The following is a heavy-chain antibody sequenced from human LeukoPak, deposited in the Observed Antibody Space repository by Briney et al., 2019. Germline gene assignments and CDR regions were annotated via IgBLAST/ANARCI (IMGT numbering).Heavy chain of an antibody. CDR2: IYFNGVT. V-gene: IGHV4-59*12. D-gene: IGHD3-22*01. CDR3: ARDYSAGRGYYDY. J-gene: IGHJ4*02. Sequence: SETLSLTCTVSGGSITSSFYCSWIRQSPGKGLEWIGYIYFNGVTNYDPSLRSRLTMSVDTSKNQFSLKLTSVTAADTAVYYCARDYSAGRGYYDYWGQGTLVTVSS. CDR1: GGSITSSFY.